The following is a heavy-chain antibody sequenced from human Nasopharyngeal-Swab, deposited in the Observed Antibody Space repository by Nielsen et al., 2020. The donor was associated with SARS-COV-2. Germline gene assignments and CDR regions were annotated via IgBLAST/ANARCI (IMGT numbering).Heavy chain of an antibody. J-gene: IGHJ4*02. CDR2: ISGSGGST. CDR3: ANIGWTYDFWSGSNDY. CDR1: GFTFSSYA. Sequence: LSLTCAASGFTFSSYAMSWVRQAPGKGLEWVSGISGSGGSTYYADSVKGRFTISRDNSKNTLYLQMNSLRAEDTAVYYCANIGWTYDFWSGSNDYWGQGTLVTVSS. V-gene: IGHV3-23*01. D-gene: IGHD3-3*01.